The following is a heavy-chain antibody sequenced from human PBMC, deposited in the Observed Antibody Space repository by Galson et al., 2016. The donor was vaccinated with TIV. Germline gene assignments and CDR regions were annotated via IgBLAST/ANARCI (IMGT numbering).Heavy chain of an antibody. CDR1: GDSVSSNSAA. CDR2: TFYRSKWYN. CDR3: ARATPSVFGIIMTLDS. V-gene: IGHV6-1*01. J-gene: IGHJ4*02. Sequence: CAISGDSVSSNSAAWNWLRQSPSRGLEWLGRTFYRSKWYNDYAPSVKSRITINPDTSKNQFSLQLNSVTPGDTAVYYCARATPSVFGIIMTLDSWGQGTLVTVSS. D-gene: IGHD3-16*01.